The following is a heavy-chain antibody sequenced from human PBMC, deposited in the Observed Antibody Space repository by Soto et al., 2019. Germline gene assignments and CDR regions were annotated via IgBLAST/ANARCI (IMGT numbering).Heavy chain of an antibody. CDR3: SRGSTYYGFLT. D-gene: IGHD3-10*01. J-gene: IGHJ5*02. CDR2: IYYIGTT. CDR1: GDSMGSGDYY. Sequence: QVQLQESGPGLVKPSQTLSLTCTVSGDSMGSGDYYWTWIRQPPGKGLEWIGYIYYIGTTFYNPSLESRVNSSIDTSKNHFSLRLTSVTAAATAVYYCSRGSTYYGFLTWGQGTLVTVSS. V-gene: IGHV4-30-4*01.